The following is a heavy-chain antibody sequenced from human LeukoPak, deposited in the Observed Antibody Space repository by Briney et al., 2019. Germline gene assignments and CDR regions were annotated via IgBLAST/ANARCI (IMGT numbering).Heavy chain of an antibody. V-gene: IGHV3-64D*09. Sequence: GGSLRLSCSASGFTFSSYAMHWVRQAPGKGLEDVSAISSNGGGTYYSDSVKGRFTISRDNSKNTLYLQMSSLRPEDTALYYCHGLFSWGQGTLVTVSS. D-gene: IGHD2-21*01. CDR1: GFTFSSYA. CDR2: ISSNGGGT. J-gene: IGHJ5*02. CDR3: HGLFS.